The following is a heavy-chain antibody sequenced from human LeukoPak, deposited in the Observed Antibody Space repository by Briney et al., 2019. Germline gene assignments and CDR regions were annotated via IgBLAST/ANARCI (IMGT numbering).Heavy chain of an antibody. CDR1: GYSFTTYW. CDR2: ISPGDFDT. Sequence: GESLKISCKASGYSFTTYWVAWVRQMPGKGLEWMGMISPGDFDTRYTPSFKGQVTISADKSISTAYLQRSSLKASDTAMYYCARCFCSSTSCYSLFDYWGQGTLVTVSS. V-gene: IGHV5-51*01. D-gene: IGHD2-2*02. CDR3: ARCFCSSTSCYSLFDY. J-gene: IGHJ4*02.